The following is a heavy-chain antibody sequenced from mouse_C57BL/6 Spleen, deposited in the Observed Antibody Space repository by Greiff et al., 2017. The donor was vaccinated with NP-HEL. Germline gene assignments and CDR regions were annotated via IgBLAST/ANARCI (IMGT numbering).Heavy chain of an antibody. Sequence: DVKLVESGGGLVKPGGSLKLSCAASGFTFSDYGMHWVRQAPEKGLEWVAYISSGSSTIYYADTVKGRFTISRDNAKNTLFLQMTSLRSEDTAMYYCARPTIVTPYYAMDYWGQGTSVTVSS. CDR1: GFTFSDYG. V-gene: IGHV5-17*01. J-gene: IGHJ4*01. CDR2: ISSGSSTI. CDR3: ARPTIVTPYYAMDY. D-gene: IGHD2-5*01.